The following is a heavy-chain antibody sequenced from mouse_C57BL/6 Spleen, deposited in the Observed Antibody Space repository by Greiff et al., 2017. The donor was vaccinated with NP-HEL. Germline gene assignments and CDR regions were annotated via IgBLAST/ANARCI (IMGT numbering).Heavy chain of an antibody. CDR3: ARGGDYDGGGFAY. V-gene: IGHV1-64*01. CDR2: IHPNSGST. J-gene: IGHJ3*01. Sequence: QVQLQQPGAELVKPGASVKLSCKASGYTFTSYWMHWVKQRPGQGLEWIGMIHPNSGSTNYNEKFKSKATLTVDKSSSTAYMQLSSLTSEDSAVYYWARGGDYDGGGFAYWGQGTLVTVSA. CDR1: GYTFTSYW. D-gene: IGHD2-4*01.